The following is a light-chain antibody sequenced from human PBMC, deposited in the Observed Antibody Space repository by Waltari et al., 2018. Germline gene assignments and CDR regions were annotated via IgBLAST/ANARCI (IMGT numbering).Light chain of an antibody. Sequence: EIVMTQSPATLSVSPGERATPSCRASQSVSSNLAWYQQKPGQAPRLLIYGASTRATGIPARFSGSGSGTEFTLTISSLQSEDFAVYYCQQYNNWPPYTFGQGTNLEIK. CDR3: QQYNNWPPYT. J-gene: IGKJ2*01. CDR2: GAS. V-gene: IGKV3-15*01. CDR1: QSVSSN.